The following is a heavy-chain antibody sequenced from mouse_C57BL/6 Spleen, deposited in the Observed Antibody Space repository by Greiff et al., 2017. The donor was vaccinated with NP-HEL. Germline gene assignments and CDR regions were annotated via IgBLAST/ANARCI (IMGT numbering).Heavy chain of an antibody. CDR3: ARGDWGYAMDY. CDR2: IDPNRSGT. Sequence: VQLQQSGAELVKPGASVKLSCKASGYTFTSYWMHWVKQRPGRGLEWIGRIDPNRSGTKYNEKFKSKATLTVNKPSSTAYRQLSSLPSEDSAVYDWARGDWGYAMDYWGQGTSVTVSS. CDR1: GYTFTSYW. J-gene: IGHJ4*01. V-gene: IGHV1-72*01. D-gene: IGHD4-1*01.